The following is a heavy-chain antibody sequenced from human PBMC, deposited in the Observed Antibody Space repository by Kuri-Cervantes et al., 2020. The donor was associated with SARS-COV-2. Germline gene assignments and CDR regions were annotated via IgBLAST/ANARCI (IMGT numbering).Heavy chain of an antibody. D-gene: IGHD1-1*01. V-gene: IGHV3-7*01. CDR1: GFTFGSYW. CDR3: VRDGDHWNFDY. CDR2: IKQDGSEK. Sequence: GESLKISCAASGFTFGSYWMSWVRQAPGKGLEWVANIKQDGSEKYYVDSVKGRFTLSRDNAKNMLFLQMNSLRAEDTAVYYCVRDGDHWNFDYWGQGTLVTVSS. J-gene: IGHJ4*02.